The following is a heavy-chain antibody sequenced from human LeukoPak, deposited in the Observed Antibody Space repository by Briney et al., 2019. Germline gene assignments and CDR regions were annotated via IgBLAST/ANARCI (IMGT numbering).Heavy chain of an antibody. J-gene: IGHJ3*02. CDR1: GGSFSGYY. D-gene: IGHD1-26*01. Sequence: SETLSLTCAVYGGSFSGYYWSWIRQPPGKGLGWIGSIYHSGSTYYNPSLKSRVTISIDTSKNQFSLKLNSVTAADTAVYYCARDTGNYPHVAFDIWGQGTLVTVSS. CDR2: IYHSGST. V-gene: IGHV4-34*01. CDR3: ARDTGNYPHVAFDI.